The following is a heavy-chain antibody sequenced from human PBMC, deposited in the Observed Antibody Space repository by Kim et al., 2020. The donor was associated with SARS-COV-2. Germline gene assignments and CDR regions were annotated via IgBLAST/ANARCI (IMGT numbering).Heavy chain of an antibody. J-gene: IGHJ4*02. Sequence: GGSLRLSCAASGFTFNIYAMSWVRQAPGKGLEWVSGISGSGDSTYNADSVKGRFTISRDNSKNTLFLQMNSLRAEDTAVYFCAKDGAVVVSDAIGSDYFDYRGQGTLVTVSS. CDR2: ISGSGDST. CDR1: GFTFNIYA. CDR3: AKDGAVVVSDAIGSDYFDY. V-gene: IGHV3-23*01. D-gene: IGHD2-2*01.